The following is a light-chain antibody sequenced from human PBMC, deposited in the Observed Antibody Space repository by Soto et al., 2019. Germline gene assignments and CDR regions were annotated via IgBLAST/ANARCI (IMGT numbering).Light chain of an antibody. J-gene: IGKJ3*01. V-gene: IGKV1-9*01. Sequence: DVQLTQSPSFLSASVGDRVTITCRASQGINNYLAWYQQKPGRDPRLLIHVASTLHSGVPSRFSGSGSGTEFTLTISSLHPEDCATYYCQQLNNYAFNFGPGTKVDI. CDR3: QQLNNYAFN. CDR1: QGINNY. CDR2: VAS.